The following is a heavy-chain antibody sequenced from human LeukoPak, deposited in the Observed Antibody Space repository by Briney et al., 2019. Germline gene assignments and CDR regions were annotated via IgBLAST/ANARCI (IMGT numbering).Heavy chain of an antibody. V-gene: IGHV1-46*01. CDR1: GYIFTSYY. J-gene: IGHJ4*02. Sequence: ASVKVSCNASGYIFTSYYMHWVRQAPGQGREGMGIINPSGGSTSYAQKFQDRVTMTSDTTTSTVYMELSSLISEDATALYCSRAHEVLRYFAWSMFDYWGEGTLVTVSS. D-gene: IGHD3-9*01. CDR3: SRAHEVLRYFAWSMFDY. CDR2: INPSGGST.